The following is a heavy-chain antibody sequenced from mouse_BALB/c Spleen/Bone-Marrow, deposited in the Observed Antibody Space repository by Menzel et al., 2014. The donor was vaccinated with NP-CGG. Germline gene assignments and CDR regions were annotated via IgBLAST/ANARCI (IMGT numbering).Heavy chain of an antibody. V-gene: IGHV14-3*02. Sequence: EVMLVESGAELVKPGASVKLSRTASGFNIKDTYMHWVKQRPEQGLEWIGRIDPANGNTKYDTKFQGKATITADTSSNTAYLQLSSLTSEDTAVYYCARNGNYGAWFAYWGQGTLVTVSA. D-gene: IGHD2-1*01. J-gene: IGHJ3*01. CDR2: IDPANGNT. CDR3: ARNGNYGAWFAY. CDR1: GFNIKDTY.